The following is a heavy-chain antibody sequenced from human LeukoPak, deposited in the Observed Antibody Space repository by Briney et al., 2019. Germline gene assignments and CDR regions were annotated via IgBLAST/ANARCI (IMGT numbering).Heavy chain of an antibody. V-gene: IGHV4-59*08. CDR3: ARQAKYSSGWYYFDY. D-gene: IGHD6-19*01. CDR2: IFYTGST. Sequence: PSETLSLTCTVSGGSISSYYWSWIRQPPGKGLEWIGYIFYTGSTNYNPSLKSRVTISVLTSKNRFSLKLSSVTAADTAVYYCARQAKYSSGWYYFDYWGQGTLVTVSS. J-gene: IGHJ4*02. CDR1: GGSISSYY.